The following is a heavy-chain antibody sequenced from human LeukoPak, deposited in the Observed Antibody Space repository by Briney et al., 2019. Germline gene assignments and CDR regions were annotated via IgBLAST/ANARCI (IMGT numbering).Heavy chain of an antibody. CDR1: GFTFSSYS. D-gene: IGHD3-22*01. CDR2: ISSSSSYI. J-gene: IGHJ4*02. Sequence: GGSLRLSCAASGFTFSSYSRNWVRQAPGEGREWVSAISSSSSYIYYADSVKGRFTISRDNAKNSLYLQMNSLRAEDTAVSYCARGENSYASSGYPSVYWGQGTLVTVSS. CDR3: ARGENSYASSGYPSVY. V-gene: IGHV3-21*01.